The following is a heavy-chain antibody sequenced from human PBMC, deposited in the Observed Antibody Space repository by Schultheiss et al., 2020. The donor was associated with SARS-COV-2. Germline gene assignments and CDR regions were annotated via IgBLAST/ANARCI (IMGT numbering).Heavy chain of an antibody. J-gene: IGHJ4*02. CDR3: AKPNAPYGDYVVRGFDY. V-gene: IGHV3-30*18. Sequence: GGSLRLSCAASGFTFSSYAMNWVRQAPGKGLEWVAVISYDGSNKYYADSVKGRFTISRDNSKNTLYLQMNSLRAEDTAVYYCAKPNAPYGDYVVRGFDYWGQGTLVTVSS. CDR2: ISYDGSNK. CDR1: GFTFSSYA. D-gene: IGHD4-17*01.